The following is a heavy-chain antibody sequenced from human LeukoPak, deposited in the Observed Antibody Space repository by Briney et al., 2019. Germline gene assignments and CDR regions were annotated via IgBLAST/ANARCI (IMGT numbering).Heavy chain of an antibody. D-gene: IGHD5-24*01. CDR1: GYSFTFYW. Sequence: GESLKISCKGSGYSFTFYWIAWVRQVPGKRLEWMGIIYPGDSDTRYSPSFEGQVTISADKSINTAYLQWSSLKTSDSAMYYSVKRDGYKSGSDYWGQGTLVTVSS. V-gene: IGHV5-51*01. J-gene: IGHJ4*02. CDR3: VKRDGYKSGSDY. CDR2: IYPGDSDT.